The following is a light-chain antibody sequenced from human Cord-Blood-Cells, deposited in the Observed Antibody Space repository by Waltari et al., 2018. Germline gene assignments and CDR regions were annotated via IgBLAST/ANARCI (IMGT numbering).Light chain of an antibody. CDR3: QQSYSTPLI. CDR1: QSISSY. V-gene: IGKV1-39*01. CDR2: AAS. J-gene: IGKJ4*01. Sequence: DIQMTQSPSSLSASVGDRVTITCRASQSISSYLNCYQQKPGKAPKLLSYAASSLQSGVPSRFSGSGSGTDFTLPISSLQPEDCATYYCQQSYSTPLIFGGGTMVEIK.